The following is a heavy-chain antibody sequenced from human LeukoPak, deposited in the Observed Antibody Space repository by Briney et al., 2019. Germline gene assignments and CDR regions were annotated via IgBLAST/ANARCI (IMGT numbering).Heavy chain of an antibody. CDR3: ARGSWQLAEEVY. CDR1: GDSISSGDFY. D-gene: IGHD6-6*01. V-gene: IGHV4-61*02. Sequence: SETLSLTCTVSGDSISSGDFYWSWIRQPAGKGLEWIGRIYTSGTTNYNPSLRSRVTISVDTSKNQFSLKLSSVTAADTAVYYCARGSWQLAEEVYWGQGTLVTVSS. CDR2: IYTSGTT. J-gene: IGHJ4*02.